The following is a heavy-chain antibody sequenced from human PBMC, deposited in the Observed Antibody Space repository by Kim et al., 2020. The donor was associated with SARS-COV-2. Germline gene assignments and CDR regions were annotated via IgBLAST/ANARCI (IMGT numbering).Heavy chain of an antibody. J-gene: IGHJ6*02. Sequence: GGSLRLSCAASGFTFSSYSMNWVRQAPGKGLEWVSSISSSSSYIYYADSVKGRFTISRDNAKNSLYLQMNSLRAEDTAVYYCARVAGRMSSSFLSRYYYYYYGMDVWGQGTTVTVSS. D-gene: IGHD6-6*01. V-gene: IGHV3-21*01. CDR1: GFTFSSYS. CDR2: ISSSSSYI. CDR3: ARVAGRMSSSFLSRYYYYYYGMDV.